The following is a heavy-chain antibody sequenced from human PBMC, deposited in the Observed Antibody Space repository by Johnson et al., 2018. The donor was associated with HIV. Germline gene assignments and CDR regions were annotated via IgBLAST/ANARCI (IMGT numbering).Heavy chain of an antibody. CDR3: ARQGLTVDALDI. CDR1: GFTFSSYW. D-gene: IGHD3/OR15-3a*01. V-gene: IGHV3-7*01. J-gene: IGHJ3*02. Sequence: GQLVESGGGLVQPGGSLRLSCAASGFTFSSYWMSWVRQAPGKGLEWVANIKEDGSEKYYVDSVKGRFTISRENAKNSLYLQMHSLTVGDTAVYYCARQGLTVDALDIWGQGTMVIVSS. CDR2: IKEDGSEK.